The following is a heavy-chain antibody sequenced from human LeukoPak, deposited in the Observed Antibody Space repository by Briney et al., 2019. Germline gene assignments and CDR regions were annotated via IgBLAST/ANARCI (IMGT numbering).Heavy chain of an antibody. CDR3: ARDMSLGSSGWFGY. Sequence: PSETLSLTCTVSGGSISSYYWSWIRQPPGEGLGWSGYIYYSGSTNSNPSLKSRVTISVDTSKNQFSLKLSSVTAADTAVYYCARDMSLGSSGWFGYWGQGTLVTVSS. CDR1: GGSISSYY. CDR2: IYYSGST. V-gene: IGHV4-59*01. J-gene: IGHJ4*02. D-gene: IGHD6-19*01.